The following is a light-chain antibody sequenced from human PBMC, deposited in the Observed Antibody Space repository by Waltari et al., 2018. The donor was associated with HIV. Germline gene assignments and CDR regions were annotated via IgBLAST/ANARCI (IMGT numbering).Light chain of an antibody. V-gene: IGLV2-14*01. CDR3: SSYTSVNTRV. CDR1: SSDIGNYNY. CDR2: EVT. J-gene: IGLJ3*02. Sequence: QSVLTQPASVSGSPGQSITISCTGSSSDIGNYNYVSRYQQHPGKAPKLLIYEVTNRPSGISNRFSGSKSGNTASLTISGLHLEDESDYYCSSYTSVNTRVFGGGTKLTVL.